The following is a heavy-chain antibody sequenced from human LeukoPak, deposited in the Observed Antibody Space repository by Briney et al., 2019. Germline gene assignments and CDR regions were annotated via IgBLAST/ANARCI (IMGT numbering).Heavy chain of an antibody. CDR2: INHSGST. V-gene: IGHV4-34*01. D-gene: IGHD2-8*01. J-gene: IGHJ4*02. CDR3: ARVNYIVLMVYAIRKYFDY. CDR1: GVSFSGYY. Sequence: SETLSLTCAVYGVSFSGYYWSWIRQPPGKGLEWIGEINHSGSTNYNPSLKSRVTISVDTSKNQFSLKMSSVTAADTAVYYCARVNYIVLMVYAIRKYFDYWGQGTLVTVSS.